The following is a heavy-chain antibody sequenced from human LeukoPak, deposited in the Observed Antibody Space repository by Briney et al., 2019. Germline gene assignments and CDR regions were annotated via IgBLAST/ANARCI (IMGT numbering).Heavy chain of an antibody. V-gene: IGHV1-69*13. CDR2: IIPIFGTA. J-gene: IGHJ4*02. Sequence: SVKVSCKASGGTFSSYAISWVRQAPGQGLEWMGGIIPIFGTANYAQKFQGRVTITADASTITSYMELGSLRSDDTAMYYCAASDGYIHRHPNYYLDYWGQGTLVTVSS. CDR1: GGTFSSYA. D-gene: IGHD5-24*01. CDR3: AASDGYIHRHPNYYLDY.